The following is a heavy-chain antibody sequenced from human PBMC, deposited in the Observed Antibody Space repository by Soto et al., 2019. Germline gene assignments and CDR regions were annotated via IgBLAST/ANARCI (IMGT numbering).Heavy chain of an antibody. CDR3: ARGNIVVVPAAIRGWFDP. CDR2: IYHSGST. Sequence: SETLSLTCAVSGYSISSGYYWGWIRQPPGKGLEWIGSIYHSGSTYYNPSLKSRVTISVDRSKNQFSLKLSSVTAADTAVYYCARGNIVVVPAAIRGWFDPWGQGTLVTVSS. J-gene: IGHJ5*02. CDR1: GYSISSGYY. D-gene: IGHD2-2*02. V-gene: IGHV4-38-2*01.